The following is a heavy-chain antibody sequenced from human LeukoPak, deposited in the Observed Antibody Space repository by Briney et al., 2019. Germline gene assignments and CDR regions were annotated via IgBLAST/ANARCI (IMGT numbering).Heavy chain of an antibody. CDR1: GFTFTTYW. CDR2: INQDGVEK. CDR3: ARGFDGYYGFDL. J-gene: IGHJ3*01. V-gene: IGHV3-7*05. D-gene: IGHD5-24*01. Sequence: GGSLRLSCAASGFTFTTYWMSWVRQAPGKGLEWVGNINQDGVEKYYVASVRGRLTISRDNAKNSMYVQMNSLRAEDTAVYYCARGFDGYYGFDLWGQGTMVTVSS.